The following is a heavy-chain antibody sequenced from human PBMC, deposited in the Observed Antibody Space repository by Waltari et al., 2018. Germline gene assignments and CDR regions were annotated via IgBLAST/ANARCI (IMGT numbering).Heavy chain of an antibody. Sequence: QVQLVESGGGVVQPGRSLRLSCAASGFTFSSYAMHWVRQAPGKGLGWVAVISYDGSNKYYADSVKGRFTISRDNSKNTLYLQMNSLRAEDTAVYYCARDPTPGFRELLYYFDYWGQGTLVTVSS. D-gene: IGHD3-10*01. CDR2: ISYDGSNK. CDR1: GFTFSSYA. CDR3: ARDPTPGFRELLYYFDY. J-gene: IGHJ4*02. V-gene: IGHV3-30-3*01.